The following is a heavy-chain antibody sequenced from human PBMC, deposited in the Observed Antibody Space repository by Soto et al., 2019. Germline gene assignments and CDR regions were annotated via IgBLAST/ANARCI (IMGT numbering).Heavy chain of an antibody. Sequence: QVQLVQSGAEVKKPGSSVKVSCKASGGTFSSYAISWVRQAPGQGLEWMVGIIPIFGTANYAQKFQGRVTITADESMGTAYMELSRMRSEDTAVYYCARSITGTVSYYYGMDVWGQGTTVTVSS. CDR3: ARSITGTVSYYYGMDV. CDR2: IIPIFGTA. V-gene: IGHV1-69*12. J-gene: IGHJ6*02. CDR1: GGTFSSYA. D-gene: IGHD1-20*01.